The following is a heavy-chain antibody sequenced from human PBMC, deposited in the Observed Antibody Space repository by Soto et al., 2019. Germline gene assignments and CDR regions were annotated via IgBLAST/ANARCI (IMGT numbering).Heavy chain of an antibody. CDR1: GFIFISYS. D-gene: IGHD6-13*01. CDR2: ISSSSSYI. CDR3: ARDVGSSSWYPLAFDY. Sequence: GGSLRLSCAASGFIFISYSMNWVRQAPWKGLEWVSSISSSSSYIYYADSVKGRFTISRDNAKNSLYLQMNSLRAEDTAVYYCARDVGSSSWYPLAFDYWGKGTLVTVSS. V-gene: IGHV3-21*01. J-gene: IGHJ4*02.